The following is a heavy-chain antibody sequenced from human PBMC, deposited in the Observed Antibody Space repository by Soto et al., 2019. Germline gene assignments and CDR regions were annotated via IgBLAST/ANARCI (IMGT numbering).Heavy chain of an antibody. V-gene: IGHV1-46*01. CDR1: GYTYTSYY. Sequence: ASAKVSCKASGYTYTSYYMHWVRQAQEQGLEWMGIINPSGGSTSYEQKFQGRVTMTRDTSTSTVYLELSSLRSEDTAVYYCARAMTTTHYGMDVWGQGTTVTVSS. D-gene: IGHD4-4*01. CDR2: INPSGGST. CDR3: ARAMTTTHYGMDV. J-gene: IGHJ6*02.